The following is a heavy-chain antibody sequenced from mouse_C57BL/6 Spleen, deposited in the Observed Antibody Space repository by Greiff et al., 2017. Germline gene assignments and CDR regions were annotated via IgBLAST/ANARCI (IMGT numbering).Heavy chain of an antibody. CDR3: ADSSGYFFAY. V-gene: IGHV1-66*01. Sequence: QVQLQQPGPELVKPGASVKISCKASGYSFTSYYIHWVKQRPGQGLEWIGWIYPGSGNTKYNEKFKGKATLTADTSSSAAYMQLSSLTSEDSAVYYCADSSGYFFAYWGQGTLVTVSA. CDR1: GYSFTSYY. D-gene: IGHD3-2*02. J-gene: IGHJ3*01. CDR2: IYPGSGNT.